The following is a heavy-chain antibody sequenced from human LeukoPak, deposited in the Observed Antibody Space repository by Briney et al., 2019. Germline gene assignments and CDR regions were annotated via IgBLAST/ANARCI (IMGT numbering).Heavy chain of an antibody. CDR2: INHSGST. CDR1: GGSFSGYY. V-gene: IGHV4-34*01. D-gene: IGHD3/OR15-3a*01. Sequence: SETLSLTCAVYGGSFSGYYWSWIRQPPGKGLEWIGEINHSGSTNYNPSLKSRVTISVDTSRNQFSLKLSSVTAADTAVYYCARQTGSGLFTLPGGQGTLVTVSS. CDR3: ARQTGSGLFTLP. J-gene: IGHJ4*02.